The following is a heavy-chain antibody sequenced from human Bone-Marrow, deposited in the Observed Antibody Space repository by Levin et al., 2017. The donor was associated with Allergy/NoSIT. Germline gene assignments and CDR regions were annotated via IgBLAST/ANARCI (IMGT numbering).Heavy chain of an antibody. CDR2: MNPNSGNT. CDR3: ARAPHYDFWSGGDDY. Sequence: GESLKISCQASGYTFTSYDINWVRQATGQGLEWMGCMNPNSGNTGYAQKFQGRVTMTRTTSISTAYMELSSLRSEDTAVYYCARAPHYDFWSGGDDYWGQGTLVTVSS. J-gene: IGHJ4*02. CDR1: GYTFTSYD. D-gene: IGHD3-3*01. V-gene: IGHV1-8*01.